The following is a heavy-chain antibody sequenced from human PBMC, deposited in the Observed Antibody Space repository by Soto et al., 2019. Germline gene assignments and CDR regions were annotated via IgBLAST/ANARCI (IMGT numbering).Heavy chain of an antibody. D-gene: IGHD4-17*01. Sequence: ASVKVSCKASGYSFTSYGITWVRQAPGQGLEWMGYISGDNGNTNYEQKFQGRVTMTRDTSASTAYMELRTLRSDDTAVYFCARGGFFTVMKLDYWGQGSLVTVSS. CDR3: ARGGFFTVMKLDY. CDR1: GYSFTSYG. CDR2: ISGDNGNT. J-gene: IGHJ4*02. V-gene: IGHV1-18*01.